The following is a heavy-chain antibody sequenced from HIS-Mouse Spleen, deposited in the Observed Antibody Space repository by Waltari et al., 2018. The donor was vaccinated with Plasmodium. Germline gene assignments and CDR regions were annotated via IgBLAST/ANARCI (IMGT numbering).Heavy chain of an antibody. CDR2: IYYSGST. V-gene: IGHV4-39*01. CDR3: ASLPRVEEVTTPFYYYYYGMDV. D-gene: IGHD4-4*01. J-gene: IGHJ6*02. CDR1: GGPLSSSRYY. Sequence: QLQLQASGPGLVKPSATLSLPCTFSGGPLSSSRYYWGRLRQPPGKGLGWIGSIYYSGSTYYNPSLKSRVTISVDTSKNQFSLKLSSVTAADTAVYYCASLPRVEEVTTPFYYYYYGMDVWGQGTTVTVSS.